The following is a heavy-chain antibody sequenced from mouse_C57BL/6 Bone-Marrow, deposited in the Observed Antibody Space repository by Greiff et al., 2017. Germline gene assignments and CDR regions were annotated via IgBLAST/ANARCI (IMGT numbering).Heavy chain of an antibody. Sequence: DVMLVESGGGLVKPGGSLKFSCAASGFTFSSYAMSWVRQTPEKRLEWVATISGGGSYTYYPDNVKGRFTISRDNAKNNLYLQMSHLKSEDTAMYYYASRVFYYAKDYWGQGTAVTVSS. CDR2: ISGGGSYT. V-gene: IGHV5-4*03. CDR3: ASRVFYYAKDY. CDR1: GFTFSSYA. J-gene: IGHJ4*01.